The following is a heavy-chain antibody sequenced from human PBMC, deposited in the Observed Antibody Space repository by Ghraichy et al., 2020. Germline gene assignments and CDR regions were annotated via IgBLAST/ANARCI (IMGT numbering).Heavy chain of an antibody. V-gene: IGHV1-69*13. CDR3: ASDRRSDFGRGYYMGDWYLDL. J-gene: IGHJ2*01. Sequence: SVKVSCKASGGTFSSYSISWVRQAPGQGLEWMGGIIPIFGTANYAQKFQGRVTITADDSTSTAYVELSSLRSEDTAVYYCASDRRSDFGRGYYMGDWYLDLWGRGTVDTVS. CDR2: IIPIFGTA. D-gene: IGHD3-3*01. CDR1: GGTFSSYS.